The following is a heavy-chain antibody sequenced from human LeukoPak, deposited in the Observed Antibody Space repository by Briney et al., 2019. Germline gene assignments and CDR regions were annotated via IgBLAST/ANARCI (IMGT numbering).Heavy chain of an antibody. J-gene: IGHJ3*02. D-gene: IGHD2-8*01. CDR3: APDRQSRNGVWDPFDI. Sequence: GGSLRLACVVAGFTVIEDSMSWVRHAPGKGLECLAFIGVPGTDTHYAGSVRGRFTISRDNSKSTLSLQMNSLRAEATVTYYYAPDRQSRNGVWDPFDIWGQGTMVTVSS. V-gene: IGHV3-23*01. CDR2: IGVPGTDT. CDR1: GFTVIEDS.